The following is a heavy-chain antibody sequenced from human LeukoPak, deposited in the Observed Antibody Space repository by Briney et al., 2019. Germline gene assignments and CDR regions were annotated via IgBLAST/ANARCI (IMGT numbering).Heavy chain of an antibody. CDR2: IYSGGST. Sequence: GGSLRLSCAASGFSVSSNYMSWVRRAPGKGLEWVSVIYSGGSTYYADSVKGRFTISRDTSKNTLYLQMNSLRAEDTAVYYCARDDSGSYYLPGMDVWGQGTTVTVSS. D-gene: IGHD3-10*01. J-gene: IGHJ6*02. V-gene: IGHV3-53*01. CDR3: ARDDSGSYYLPGMDV. CDR1: GFSVSSNY.